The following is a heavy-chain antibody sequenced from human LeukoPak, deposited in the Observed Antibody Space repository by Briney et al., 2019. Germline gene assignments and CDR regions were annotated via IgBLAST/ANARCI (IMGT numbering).Heavy chain of an antibody. V-gene: IGHV1-2*02. D-gene: IGHD4-23*01. CDR3: ATGSSTVVKSELDY. J-gene: IGHJ4*02. Sequence: ASVTVSRQASGCTFTGYFMLWVRPAPGQGLEWVGWINPYSGGKNYAQKFQGRVTMTRDTSISTANMKLGRLRSDDTAVYYCATGSSTVVKSELDYWGQGTLVTVSS. CDR2: INPYSGGK. CDR1: GCTFTGYF.